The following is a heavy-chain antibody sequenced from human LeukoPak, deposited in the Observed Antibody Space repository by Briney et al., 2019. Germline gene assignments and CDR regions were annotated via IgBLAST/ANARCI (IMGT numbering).Heavy chain of an antibody. Sequence: GGSLRLSCAASGFTFSRYSMNWVRQAPGKGLEWVSSISSSSSCIYYADSVKGRFTISRDNAKNSLYLQMNSLRAEDTAVYYCARDTLVSCHPIYYYYDGMNVWGQGTTVTVSS. V-gene: IGHV3-21*01. J-gene: IGHJ6*02. CDR3: ARDTLVSCHPIYYYYDGMNV. CDR1: GFTFSRYS. CDR2: ISSSSSCI. D-gene: IGHD2-15*01.